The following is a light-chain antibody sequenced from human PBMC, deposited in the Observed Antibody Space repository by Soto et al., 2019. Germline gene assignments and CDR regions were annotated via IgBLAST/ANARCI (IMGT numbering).Light chain of an antibody. CDR3: QQRSNWPPT. Sequence: EIFLTQSPATLSLSPREKANLSCRASQSVSSYLAWYQQKPGQAPRLLIYDASNRATGIPARFSGSGSGTDFTLTISSLEPEDFAVYYCQQRSNWPPTFGQGTKVDIK. J-gene: IGKJ1*01. V-gene: IGKV3-11*01. CDR2: DAS. CDR1: QSVSSY.